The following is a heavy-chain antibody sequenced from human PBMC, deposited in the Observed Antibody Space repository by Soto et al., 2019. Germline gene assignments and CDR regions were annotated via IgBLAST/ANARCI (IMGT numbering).Heavy chain of an antibody. V-gene: IGHV1-18*01. CDR2: ISAYNGNK. CDR1: GYTFTSYG. CDR3: ARDAAIGMNDY. D-gene: IGHD1-20*01. Sequence: ASVKVSYKASGYTFTSYGISWVRQAPGQGLEWMGWISAYNGNKKYAQKVQGRVTMTTDTSTTTAYMEVRSLRSDDTAVYYCARDAAIGMNDYWGQGTLVTVSS. J-gene: IGHJ4*02.